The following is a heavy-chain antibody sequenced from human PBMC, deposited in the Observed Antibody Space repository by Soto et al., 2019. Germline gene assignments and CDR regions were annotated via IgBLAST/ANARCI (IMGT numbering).Heavy chain of an antibody. Sequence: QVQLVQSGAEVKKPGASVKVSCKASGYTFTSYGISWVRQAPGQGLEWMGWISAYNGNTNYAEKLQGRVTMTTDTSTSTAYMELRSLRSDETAVYSCAKEDIVVVPAAIGYWFDPWGQGTLVTVSS. CDR2: ISAYNGNT. D-gene: IGHD2-2*01. CDR3: AKEDIVVVPAAIGYWFDP. J-gene: IGHJ5*02. CDR1: GYTFTSYG. V-gene: IGHV1-18*01.